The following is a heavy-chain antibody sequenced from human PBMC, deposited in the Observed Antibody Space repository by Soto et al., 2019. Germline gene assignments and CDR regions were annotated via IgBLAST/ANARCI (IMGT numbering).Heavy chain of an antibody. Sequence: QLQLQESGPGLVKPSETLSLTCTVSGGSISSSSYYWGWIRQPPGKGLEWIGSIYYSGSTYYNPSLKSRVPXSXDXPKNQFSLKLSSVTAADTAVYYCARHQSHSSSYVDPWGQGTLVTVSS. CDR3: ARHQSHSSSYVDP. CDR2: IYYSGST. J-gene: IGHJ5*02. CDR1: GGSISSSSYY. V-gene: IGHV4-39*01. D-gene: IGHD6-13*01.